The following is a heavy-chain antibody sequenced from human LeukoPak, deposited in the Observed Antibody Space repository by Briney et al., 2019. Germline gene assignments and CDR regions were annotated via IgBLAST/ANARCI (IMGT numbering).Heavy chain of an antibody. CDR1: GGSISSYY. V-gene: IGHV4-4*07. Sequence: SETLSLTCTASGGSISSYYWSWIRQPAGKGLEWIGRIYTSGSTNYNPSLKSRVTMSVDTSKNQFSLKLSSVTAADTAVYYCARGGAVAGYYYFDYWGQGTLVTVSS. CDR2: IYTSGST. D-gene: IGHD6-19*01. CDR3: ARGGAVAGYYYFDY. J-gene: IGHJ4*02.